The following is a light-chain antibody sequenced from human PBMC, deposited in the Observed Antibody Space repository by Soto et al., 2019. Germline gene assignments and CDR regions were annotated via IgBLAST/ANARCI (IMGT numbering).Light chain of an antibody. CDR1: QDITND. CDR3: LQDFNFPFT. V-gene: IGKV1-6*01. CDR2: AAS. J-gene: IGKJ2*01. Sequence: AIQMTQSPSSLSASVGDRVTITCRASQDITNDLAWYQQKPGTAPKVLISAASSLQTGVPSRFSGSGSGTDFTLTISSLQPEDFATYYCLQDFNFPFTFGQGNKLEVK.